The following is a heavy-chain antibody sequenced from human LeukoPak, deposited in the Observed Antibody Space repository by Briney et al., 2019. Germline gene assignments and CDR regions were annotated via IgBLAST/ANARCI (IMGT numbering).Heavy chain of an antibody. Sequence: ASVKVSCKTSGYIFTDYYIHWVRQAPGQGLEWIGIIYPSGGTTDSSQKFKGRVTVTRDTSTSTVYMELRTLRSEDTAIYYCIREYEGGYSDYWGQGTLVTVSS. CDR2: IYPSGGTT. V-gene: IGHV1-46*01. J-gene: IGHJ4*02. CDR1: GYIFTDYY. D-gene: IGHD3-16*01. CDR3: IREYEGGYSDY.